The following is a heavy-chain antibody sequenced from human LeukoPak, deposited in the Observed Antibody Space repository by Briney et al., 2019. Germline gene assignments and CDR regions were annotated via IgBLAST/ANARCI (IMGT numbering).Heavy chain of an antibody. V-gene: IGHV3-30*18. CDR3: AKDRKQWLERYYFDY. CDR1: GFTFSSYG. J-gene: IGHJ4*02. Sequence: GRSLRLSCAASGFTFSSYGMHWVRQAPGKGLEWVAVISYDGSNKYYADSVKGRLTISRDNSKNTLYLQMNSLRAEDTAVYYCAKDRKQWLERYYFDYWGQGTLVTVSS. CDR2: ISYDGSNK. D-gene: IGHD6-19*01.